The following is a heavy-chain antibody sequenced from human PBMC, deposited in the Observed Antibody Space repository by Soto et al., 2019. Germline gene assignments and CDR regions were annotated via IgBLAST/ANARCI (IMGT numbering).Heavy chain of an antibody. D-gene: IGHD6-13*01. Sequence: EVQLVQSGAEVKKPGESLKISCKGSGYSFASYWIGWVRQMPGKGLEWMGIIYPGDSDTRYSPSFQGQVTMSADKSISTAYLQWSRLKASDTAMYYWATSLVYSDSPFPNFDTWGQGTRVTVSS. CDR1: GYSFASYW. J-gene: IGHJ4*02. CDR3: ATSLVYSDSPFPNFDT. V-gene: IGHV5-51*01. CDR2: IYPGDSDT.